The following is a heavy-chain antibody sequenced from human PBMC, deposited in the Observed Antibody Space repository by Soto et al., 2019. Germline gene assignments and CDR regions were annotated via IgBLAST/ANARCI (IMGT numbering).Heavy chain of an antibody. J-gene: IGHJ4*02. Sequence: PGGSLRLSCAASGFTFSSYSMNWVRQAPGKGLEWVSSISSSSSYIYYADSVKGRFTISRDNAKNSLYLQMNSLRAEDTAVYYCAKAGAARTYFDYWGQGTLVTVSS. CDR1: GFTFSSYS. CDR2: ISSSSSYI. CDR3: AKAGAARTYFDY. D-gene: IGHD6-6*01. V-gene: IGHV3-21*01.